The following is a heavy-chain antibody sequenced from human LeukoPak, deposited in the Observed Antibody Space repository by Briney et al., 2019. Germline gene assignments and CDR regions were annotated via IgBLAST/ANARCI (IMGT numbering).Heavy chain of an antibody. D-gene: IGHD3-9*01. CDR2: LSGRGGST. J-gene: IGHJ4*02. Sequence: GPSLRLSRAASGFTFSSYAMSWVRQAPGKGMGWLSALSGRGGSTYYADVVKGRFTISRDNSKNTLYLQMNSLRAEDTAVYYCSKSRILRYFDWAGDYWGQGTLVTVSS. CDR1: GFTFSSYA. CDR3: SKSRILRYFDWAGDY. V-gene: IGHV3-23*01.